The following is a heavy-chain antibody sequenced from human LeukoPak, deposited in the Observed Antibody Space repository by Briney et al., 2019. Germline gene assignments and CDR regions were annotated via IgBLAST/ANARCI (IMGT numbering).Heavy chain of an antibody. Sequence: SETLSLTCTVSGGSISSRSYYWGWIRQPPGKGLEWIGIIYYSGSTYSNPSLRSRVTISVDTSKNQFSLKLSSVTAADTAVYYCARGSSYGGHLGYWGQGTLVTVSS. V-gene: IGHV4-39*01. CDR1: GGSISSRSYY. CDR2: IYYSGST. CDR3: ARGSSYGGHLGY. D-gene: IGHD1-26*01. J-gene: IGHJ4*02.